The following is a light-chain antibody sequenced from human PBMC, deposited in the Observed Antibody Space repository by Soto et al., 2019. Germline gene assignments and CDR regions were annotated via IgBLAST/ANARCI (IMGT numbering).Light chain of an antibody. CDR1: QSVSSNY. Sequence: EIVLKHSPGTLSLSPGERATLSLRASQSVSSNYFAWYQQKPGQAPRLLIYGVSSRATGIPDRFSGSGSGTDFTLTISRLEPEDFAVYYCEQYGSSPRTFGQGTKVDIK. CDR3: EQYGSSPRT. CDR2: GVS. J-gene: IGKJ1*01. V-gene: IGKV3-20*01.